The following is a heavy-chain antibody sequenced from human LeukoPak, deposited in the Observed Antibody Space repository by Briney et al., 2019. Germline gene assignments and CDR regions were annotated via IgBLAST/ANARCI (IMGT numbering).Heavy chain of an antibody. D-gene: IGHD3-10*01. CDR3: ARDYYGSGSYLLIYYYGMDV. CDR1: GYTFTGYY. CDR2: INPNSGGT. Sequence: ASVKVSCKASGYTFTGYYMHWVRQAPGQGLEWMGWINPNSGGTNYAQKFQGRVTMTRDTSISTAYMELRSLRSDDTAVYYCARDYYGSGSYLLIYYYGMDVWGQGTTVTVSS. V-gene: IGHV1-2*02. J-gene: IGHJ6*02.